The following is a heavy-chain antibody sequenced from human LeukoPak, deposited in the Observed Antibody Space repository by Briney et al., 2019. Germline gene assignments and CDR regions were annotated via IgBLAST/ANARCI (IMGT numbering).Heavy chain of an antibody. J-gene: IGHJ4*02. D-gene: IGHD2-2*02. CDR2: FTGRPGRT. CDR3: AEDHLLCTSTSCYIDYFDS. Sequence: GGSLRLSCETSGFTFTNYAMSWVRQAPGKGLEWLSAFTGRPGRTYYADSVRGRFTISRVTSKNTLFLEMSSLRVEDTAIYFCAEDHLLCTSTSCYIDYFDSWGQGTLVTVSS. CDR1: GFTFTNYA. V-gene: IGHV3-23*01.